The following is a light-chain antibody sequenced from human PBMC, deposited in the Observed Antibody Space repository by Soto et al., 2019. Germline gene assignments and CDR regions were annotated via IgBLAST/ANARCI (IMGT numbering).Light chain of an antibody. CDR1: QTIDNT. V-gene: IGKV3-15*01. CDR3: QHYNYWPYT. J-gene: IGKJ2*01. Sequence: EVVMTQSPATLSVSPGEGVTLSCRASQTIDNTLAWYQRKPGQAPRLLIYDASTRATGVPARFSGSGSGTDFTLTISSLQSEDFAVYYCQHYNYWPYTFGQGTKVDI. CDR2: DAS.